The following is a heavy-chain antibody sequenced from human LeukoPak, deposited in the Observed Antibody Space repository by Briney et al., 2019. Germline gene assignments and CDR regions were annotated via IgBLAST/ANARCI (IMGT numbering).Heavy chain of an antibody. D-gene: IGHD6-13*01. CDR2: INAGNGNT. CDR3: ARSGAGIAAAGTIPVSLDY. Sequence: ASVKVSCKASGYTFTSYAMHWVRQAPGQRLEWMGWINAGNGNTKYSQKFQGRVTITRDTSASTAYMELSSLRSEDTAVYYCARSGAGIAAAGTIPVSLDYWGQGTLVTVSS. J-gene: IGHJ4*02. V-gene: IGHV1-3*01. CDR1: GYTFTSYA.